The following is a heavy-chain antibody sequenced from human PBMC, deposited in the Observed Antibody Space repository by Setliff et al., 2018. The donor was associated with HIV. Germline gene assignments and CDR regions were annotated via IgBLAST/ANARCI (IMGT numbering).Heavy chain of an antibody. Sequence: GGSLRLSCTASGFTFRYFTMSWVRQAPGKGLEWLGFIRSTSYSGTTQYAGSVKDRFIISRDNSKSIAYLKMNTLRGDDTAVYYCARGKSGFETTGIDYGMDVWGQGTTVTVSS. V-gene: IGHV3-49*04. CDR2: IRSTSYSGTT. CDR3: ARGKSGFETTGIDYGMDV. D-gene: IGHD1-1*01. CDR1: GFTFRYFT. J-gene: IGHJ6*02.